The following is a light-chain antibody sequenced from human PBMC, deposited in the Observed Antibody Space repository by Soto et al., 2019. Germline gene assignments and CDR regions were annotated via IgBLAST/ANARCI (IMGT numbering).Light chain of an antibody. J-gene: IGKJ3*01. CDR3: QSLNSFPIP. CDR2: GAS. Sequence: IQLTQSPSSLSASVGDRVTITCRASQGISSFLAWYQQKPGKAPKLLIYGASTLQSRVLSRFSGSGSGSDFTLSIGSLQPEDFAIYLCQSLNSFPIPFVPGTKVYIK. CDR1: QGISSF. V-gene: IGKV1-9*01.